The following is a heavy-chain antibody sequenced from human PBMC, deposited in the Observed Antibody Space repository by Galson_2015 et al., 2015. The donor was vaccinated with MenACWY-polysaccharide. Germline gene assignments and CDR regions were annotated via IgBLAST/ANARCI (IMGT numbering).Heavy chain of an antibody. CDR2: IWYDGSNK. Sequence: SLRLSCAASGFTFSSYGMHWVRQAPGKGLEWVAVIWYDGSNKYYADSVKGRFTISRDNSKNTLYLQMNSLRAEDTAVYYCAREPGMWLRPKMDGMDVWGQGTTVTVSS. J-gene: IGHJ6*02. V-gene: IGHV3-33*01. D-gene: IGHD5-12*01. CDR1: GFTFSSYG. CDR3: AREPGMWLRPKMDGMDV.